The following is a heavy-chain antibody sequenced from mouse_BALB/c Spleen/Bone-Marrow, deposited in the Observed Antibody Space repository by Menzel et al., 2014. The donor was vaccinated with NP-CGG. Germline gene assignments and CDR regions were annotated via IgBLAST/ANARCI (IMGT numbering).Heavy chain of an antibody. D-gene: IGHD2-10*02. CDR1: GFTFSSFG. CDR2: ISSGSSTI. CDR3: VRSYDSYAMAF. J-gene: IGHJ4*01. Sequence: EVQGVEPGGGLAQPGGSRKLSCAASGFTFSSFGMHWVRQAPEKGLEWVAYISSGSSTIYYADTVKGRFTISRDNPKNTLFLQMTSLRSEDTAMYYCVRSYDSYAMAFWGQGTSVTVSS. V-gene: IGHV5-17*02.